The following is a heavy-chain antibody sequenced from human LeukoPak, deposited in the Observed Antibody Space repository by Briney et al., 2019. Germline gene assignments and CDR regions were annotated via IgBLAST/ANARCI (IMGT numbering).Heavy chain of an antibody. CDR3: ARLDDSRAYY. D-gene: IGHD6-13*01. V-gene: IGHV5-51*01. J-gene: IGHJ4*02. CDR1: GYSFPTYW. CDR2: IYPGDSKT. Sequence: GESLKISCKGSGYSFPTYWIGWVRQMPGKGLEWIGIIYPGDSKTRYSPSFQGQVTISADKSTKNAYLHWSSLKDSDTAMYYCARLDDSRAYYWGQGTLVTVSS.